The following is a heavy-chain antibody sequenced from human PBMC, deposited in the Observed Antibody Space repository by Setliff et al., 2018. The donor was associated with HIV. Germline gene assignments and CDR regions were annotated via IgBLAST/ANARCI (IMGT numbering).Heavy chain of an antibody. J-gene: IGHJ2*01. CDR2: THYSGSS. V-gene: IGHV4-59*11. D-gene: IGHD2-21*02. CDR3: ARDVGLCGVDCWPYFYFDL. CDR1: GGFISNHY. Sequence: PSETLSLTCTISGGFISNHYWSWIRQPPGKGLEWIGSTHYSGSSYYSPSLKSRVTISLDTSKNQFSLKLSSMTAADTAVYYCARDVGLCGVDCWPYFYFDLWGRGNLVTVSS.